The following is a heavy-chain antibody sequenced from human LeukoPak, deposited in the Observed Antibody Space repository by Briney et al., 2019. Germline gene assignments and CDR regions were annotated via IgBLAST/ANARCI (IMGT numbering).Heavy chain of an antibody. CDR2: IYSGGTTT. D-gene: IGHD3-10*01. CDR3: ARLYYYGSGSPPY. V-gene: IGHV3-53*01. CDR1: GLTLSDNY. Sequence: GRSLRLSCAASGLTLSDNYMSWVRQAPGKGLEWVSVIYSGGTTTYYADSVKGRFTISRDNSQNTLYLQMSGLRAGDTAVYYCARLYYYGSGSPPYWGQGTLVTVSS. J-gene: IGHJ4*02.